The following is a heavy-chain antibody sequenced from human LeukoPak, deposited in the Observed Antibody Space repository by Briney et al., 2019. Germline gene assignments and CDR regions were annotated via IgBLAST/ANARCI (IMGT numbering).Heavy chain of an antibody. D-gene: IGHD2-2*01. J-gene: IGHJ4*02. CDR3: ARDSAGGSSALYYFDY. CDR1: GFTFSDYY. Sequence: GGSLRLSCAASGFTFSDYYLSWIRQAPAKGLEWVSYISSSGGTIYYADSVKGRFTISRDNAKNSLYLQMNSLRAEDTAVYYCARDSAGGSSALYYFDYWGQGTLVTVSS. V-gene: IGHV3-11*01. CDR2: ISSSGGTI.